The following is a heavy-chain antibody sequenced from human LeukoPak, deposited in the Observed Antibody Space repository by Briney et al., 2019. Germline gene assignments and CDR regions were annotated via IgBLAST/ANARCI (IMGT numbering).Heavy chain of an antibody. CDR1: GFTFSSYS. J-gene: IGHJ4*02. CDR3: ATAAGR. V-gene: IGHV3-48*01. Sequence: GGSLRLSCAASGFTFSSYSMNWVRQAPGKGLEWVSYISSSSSTIYYADSVKGRFTISRDNSKNTLYLQMNSLRAEDTAVYYCATAAGRWGQGTLVTVSS. CDR2: ISSSSSTI. D-gene: IGHD6-13*01.